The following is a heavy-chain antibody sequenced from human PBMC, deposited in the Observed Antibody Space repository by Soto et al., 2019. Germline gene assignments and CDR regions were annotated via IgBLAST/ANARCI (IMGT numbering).Heavy chain of an antibody. CDR2: IYPGDSDT. J-gene: IGHJ6*02. CDR1: GHIFSNYW. D-gene: IGHD3-10*01. V-gene: IGHV5-51*01. Sequence: GESLKIFCKGSGHIFSNYWIGWVRQMPGKGLEWMGIIYPGDSDTRYSPSFQGQVTITVDKSINTAYLQWNSLKASDTAIYYCARPHTVRGVIVGMDVWGQGATVTVSS. CDR3: ARPHTVRGVIVGMDV.